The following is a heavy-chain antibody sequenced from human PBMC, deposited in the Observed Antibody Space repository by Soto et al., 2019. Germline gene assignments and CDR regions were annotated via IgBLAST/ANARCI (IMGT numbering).Heavy chain of an antibody. V-gene: IGHV3-30*09. CDR1: GFIFRSYA. CDR2: ITYDGANG. CDR3: ARAFSGSYPNFDY. D-gene: IGHD1-26*01. Sequence: GGSLRLSCLASGFIFRSYAMRWVRQAPGKGLEWVAVITYDGANGYYADSVRGRFAISRDNSKSTLFLQMNSLRPEDTAVYYCARAFSGSYPNFDYWGQGTLVTVSS. J-gene: IGHJ4*02.